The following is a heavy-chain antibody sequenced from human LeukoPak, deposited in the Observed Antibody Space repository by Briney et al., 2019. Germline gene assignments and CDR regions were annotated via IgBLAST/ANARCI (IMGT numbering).Heavy chain of an antibody. D-gene: IGHD4-17*01. V-gene: IGHV3-30*18. CDR2: ISYDGSNK. Sequence: PGGSLRLSCAASGFTFGSYAMHWVRQAPGKGLEWVAVISYDGSNKYYVDSVKGRFTISRDSSKNTLYLQMDSLRAEDTAVYFCAKPYNYGVRDVHFDYWGQGTLVAVSS. CDR3: AKPYNYGVRDVHFDY. J-gene: IGHJ4*02. CDR1: GFTFGSYA.